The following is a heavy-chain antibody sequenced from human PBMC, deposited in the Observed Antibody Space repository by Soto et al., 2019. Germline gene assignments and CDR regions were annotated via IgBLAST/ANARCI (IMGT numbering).Heavy chain of an antibody. J-gene: IGHJ6*03. Sequence: GESLKISCKGSGYIFTSYWIGWVRQMPGKGLEWMGIIYPGDSDTRYSPSFQGQVTISADKSISTAYLQWSSLKASDTAMYYCARNSCNGHVLYYYYMDVWGKGTTVTVSS. V-gene: IGHV5-51*01. CDR1: GYIFTSYW. D-gene: IGHD2-8*01. CDR2: IYPGDSDT. CDR3: ARNSCNGHVLYYYYMDV.